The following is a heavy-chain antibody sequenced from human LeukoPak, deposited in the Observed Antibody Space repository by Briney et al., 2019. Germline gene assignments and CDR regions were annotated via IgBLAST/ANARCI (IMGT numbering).Heavy chain of an antibody. CDR3: AKPARTDYADY. J-gene: IGHJ4*02. V-gene: IGHV3-21*01. CDR1: GFTFSGST. D-gene: IGHD1-14*01. Sequence: GGSLRLSCAASGFTFSGSTMNWVRQAPGKGLEWVSFISTSSSYIYYADSVRGRFTISRDNAKNSLYLQMNSLRAEDTAVYYCAKPARTDYADYWGQGTLVTVSS. CDR2: ISTSSSYI.